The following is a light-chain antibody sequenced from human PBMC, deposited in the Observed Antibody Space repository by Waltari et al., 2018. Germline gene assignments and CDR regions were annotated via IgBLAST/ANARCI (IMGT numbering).Light chain of an antibody. CDR3: QQYDDSPPKWT. Sequence: EIVLTQSPGTLSLSPGERATFPCRASRLVGSLYLAWYQQKPGQAPMLLIYGSSSRPTGIPDRFSGSASGTDFTLTISRLEPEDFAVYYCQQYDDSPPKWTFGQGTKVEIK. CDR2: GSS. CDR1: RLVGSLY. V-gene: IGKV3-20*01. J-gene: IGKJ1*01.